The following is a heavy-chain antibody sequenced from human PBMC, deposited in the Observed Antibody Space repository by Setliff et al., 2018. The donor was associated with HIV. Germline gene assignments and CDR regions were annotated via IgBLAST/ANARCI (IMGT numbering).Heavy chain of an antibody. CDR1: GDSVASKSAA. CDR2: TYYRSKWNS. D-gene: IGHD1-1*01. J-gene: IGHJ6*03. CDR3: AGGGDWDDNYYMDV. V-gene: IGHV6-1*01. Sequence: SQTLSLTCAISGDSVASKSAAWNWLRQSPSRGLEWLGRTYYRSKWNSDYALSVKSRVTINPDTSKNNFSLQLNSVTPEDTAVYYCAGGGDWDDNYYMDVWGKGTTVTVSS.